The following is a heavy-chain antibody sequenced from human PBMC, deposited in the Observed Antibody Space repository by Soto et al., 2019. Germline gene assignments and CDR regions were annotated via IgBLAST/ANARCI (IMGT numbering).Heavy chain of an antibody. CDR3: ARVRDPHLDHYGLDV. CDR1: GFTFNVYG. CDR2: LIPIYDEP. J-gene: IGHJ6*02. Sequence: QVQLVQSGAEVKNPGSSVRVSCKTSGFTFNVYGIHWVRQAPGQGLERMGGLIPIYDEPNYAQKFQGRVTMTADKSTATVYLELNSLRSEDTAVYFCARVRDPHLDHYGLDVWGQGTTVTVSS. V-gene: IGHV1-69*06.